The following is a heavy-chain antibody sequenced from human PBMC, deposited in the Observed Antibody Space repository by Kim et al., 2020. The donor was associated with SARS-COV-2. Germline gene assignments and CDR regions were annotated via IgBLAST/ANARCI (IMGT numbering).Heavy chain of an antibody. CDR1: GFTFPSNW. D-gene: IGHD2-15*01. CDR3: ARDRRYSLDY. CDR2: IKEDGTER. Sequence: GGSLRLSCAASGFTFPSNWMSGVSQAPGKGLGGVAKIKEDGTERSYVSSVAGRFTLSRDNAKNSLYLQMNSLRAEDTGVYYCARDRRYSLDYWGQGTLVTVSS. V-gene: IGHV3-7*01. J-gene: IGHJ4*02.